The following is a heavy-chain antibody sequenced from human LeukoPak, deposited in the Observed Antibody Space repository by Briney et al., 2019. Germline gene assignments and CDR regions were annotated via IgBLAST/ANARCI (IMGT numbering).Heavy chain of an antibody. D-gene: IGHD3-10*01. V-gene: IGHV3-23*01. CDR1: GFTFSSYA. CDR3: AKGGNYGSGNYYFDY. CDR2: ISGSGGST. Sequence: TGGSLRLSCAASGFTFSSYAMSWVRQAPGKGLEWVSAISGSGGSTYYADSVRGRFTISTDNTKNTLYLQMNSLRADDTAVYYCAKGGNYGSGNYYFDYWGQGTLVTVSS. J-gene: IGHJ4*02.